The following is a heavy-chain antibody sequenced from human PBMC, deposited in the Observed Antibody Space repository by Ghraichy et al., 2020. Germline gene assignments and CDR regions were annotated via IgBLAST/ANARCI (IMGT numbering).Heavy chain of an antibody. CDR1: GFTFSVYA. CDR3: AKDHPPAIAEYYFDY. CDR2: ISVSGDTT. D-gene: IGHD2-2*01. V-gene: IGHV3-23*01. J-gene: IGHJ4*02. Sequence: GGSLRLSCAASGFTFSVYALSWVRQAPGKGLEWVSSISVSGDTTYYADSVKGRFTLSRDNSKNTLYLQMNSLRAEDTAVYYCAKDHPPAIAEYYFDYWGQGTLVTVPS.